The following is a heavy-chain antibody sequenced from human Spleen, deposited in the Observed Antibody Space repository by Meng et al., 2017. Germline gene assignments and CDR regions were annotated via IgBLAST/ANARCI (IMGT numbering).Heavy chain of an antibody. CDR1: GFTFSSYE. V-gene: IGHV3-48*03. J-gene: IGHJ4*02. CDR3: VRERASSSSHDFDY. D-gene: IGHD6-6*01. Sequence: GESLKISCAAPGFTFSSYEMNWVRQAPGKGLEWVSYISSSGSTIYYADSVKGRFTISRDNAKNSLYLQMNSLRAEDTAVYYCVRERASSSSHDFDYWGQGTLVTVSS. CDR2: ISSSGSTI.